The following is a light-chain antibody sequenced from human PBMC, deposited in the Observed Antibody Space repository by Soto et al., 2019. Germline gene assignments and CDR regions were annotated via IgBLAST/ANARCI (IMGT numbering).Light chain of an antibody. CDR3: SSYTSSSTVV. V-gene: IGLV2-14*01. CDR1: SSDIGVYKY. Sequence: QSALTQPASVSGSPGQSITISCTGTSSDIGVYKYVSWYQQHPGKAPNLMIYEVSNRPSGVSNRFSGSKSGNTASLTISGFQAEDEADYYCSSYTSSSTVVFGGGTKLTVL. J-gene: IGLJ2*01. CDR2: EVS.